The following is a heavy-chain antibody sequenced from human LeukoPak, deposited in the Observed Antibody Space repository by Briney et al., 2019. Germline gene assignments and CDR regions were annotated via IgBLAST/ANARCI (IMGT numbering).Heavy chain of an antibody. D-gene: IGHD2-2*01. V-gene: IGHV4-34*01. Sequence: SETLSLTCAVYGGSFSGYYWSWIRQPPGKGLEWIGEINHSGSTNYNPSLKSRVTISVDTSKNQFSLKLSSVTAADTAVYYCARIGRCSSTSCYRYYYYYYYMDVWGKGTTVTVSS. CDR2: INHSGST. CDR3: ARIGRCSSTSCYRYYYYYYYMDV. J-gene: IGHJ6*03. CDR1: GGSFSGYY.